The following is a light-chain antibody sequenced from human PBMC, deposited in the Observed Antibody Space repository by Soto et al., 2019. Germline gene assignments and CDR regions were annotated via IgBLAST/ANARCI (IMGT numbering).Light chain of an antibody. CDR3: QQYGSSPRT. CDR2: GAS. J-gene: IGKJ1*01. Sequence: IVLTHFPSTLSFSPGESSTLCCRARRSVSSSDLAWYQQKPGQAPRLLIYGASSRATGIPDRFSGSGSGTDFTLTISRLEPEDFAVYYCQQYGSSPRTFGQGTKVDIK. CDR1: RSVSSSD. V-gene: IGKV3-20*01.